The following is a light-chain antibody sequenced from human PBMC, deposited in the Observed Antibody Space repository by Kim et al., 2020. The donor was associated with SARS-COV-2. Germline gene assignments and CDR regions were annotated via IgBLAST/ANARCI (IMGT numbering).Light chain of an antibody. V-gene: IGKV3-11*01. CDR1: QSVSSY. Sequence: SPGERATLSCRASQSVSSYLAWYQQKPGQAPRLLIYDASNRATGIPARFSGSGSGTDFTLTISSLEPEDFAVYYCQQRSNWPRLTFGGGTKVDI. J-gene: IGKJ4*01. CDR2: DAS. CDR3: QQRSNWPRLT.